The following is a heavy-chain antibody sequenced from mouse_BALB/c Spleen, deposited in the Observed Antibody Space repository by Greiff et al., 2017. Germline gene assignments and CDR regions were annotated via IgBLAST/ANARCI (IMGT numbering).Heavy chain of an antibody. CDR3: ARRGYVRYFDV. V-gene: IGHV1-63*01. J-gene: IGHJ1*01. Sequence: VQLQQSGAELVRPGTSVKISCKASGYAFTNYWLGWVKQRPGHGLEWIGDIYPGSGNTYYNEKFKGKATLTADKSSSTAYMQLSSLTSEDSAVYFCARRGYVRYFDVWGAGTTVTVSS. D-gene: IGHD3-1*01. CDR2: IYPGSGNT. CDR1: GYAFTNYW.